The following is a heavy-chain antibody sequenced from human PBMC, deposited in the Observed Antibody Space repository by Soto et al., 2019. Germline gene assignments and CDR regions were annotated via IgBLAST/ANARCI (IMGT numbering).Heavy chain of an antibody. CDR2: IIPIFGTA. CDR3: ARETYSSSWNNWFDP. V-gene: IGHV1-69*13. J-gene: IGHJ5*02. CDR1: GGTFSSYA. D-gene: IGHD6-13*01. Sequence: SVKVSSKASGGTFSSYAISWVRQAPGQGLEWMGGIIPIFGTANYAQKFQGRVTITADESTSTAYMELSSLRSEDTAVYYCARETYSSSWNNWFDPWGQGTLVTVSS.